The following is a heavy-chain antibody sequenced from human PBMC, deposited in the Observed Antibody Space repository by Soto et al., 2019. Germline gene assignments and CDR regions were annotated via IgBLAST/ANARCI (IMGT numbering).Heavy chain of an antibody. CDR1: GGTFISYA. D-gene: IGHD3-22*01. CDR2: IIPIFGTA. CDR3: ARDIYYDSSGYYSLNWFDP. Sequence: VKVSCQASGGTFISYAISWVRQAPGQGLEWMGGIIPIFGTANYAQKFQGRVTITADESTSTAYMELSSLRSEDTAVYYCARDIYYDSSGYYSLNWFDPWGQGTLVTVSS. V-gene: IGHV1-69*01. J-gene: IGHJ5*02.